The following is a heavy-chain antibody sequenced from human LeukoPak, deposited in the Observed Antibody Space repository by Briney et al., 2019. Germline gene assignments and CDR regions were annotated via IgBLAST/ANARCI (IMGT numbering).Heavy chain of an antibody. CDR2: MYYSGST. Sequence: SETLSLTCTVSGGSISSYHWSWIRQPPGKGLEWIGYMYYSGSTNYNPSLKSRVTISIDTSKNHFSLNLYSVTAADTAVYYCARHVTGTSAAFEIWGQGSMVTVSS. D-gene: IGHD2-2*01. V-gene: IGHV4-59*08. CDR3: ARHVTGTSAAFEI. J-gene: IGHJ3*02. CDR1: GGSISSYH.